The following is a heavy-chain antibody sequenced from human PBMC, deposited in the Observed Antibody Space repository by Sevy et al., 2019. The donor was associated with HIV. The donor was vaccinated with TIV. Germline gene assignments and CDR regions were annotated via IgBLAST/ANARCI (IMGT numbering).Heavy chain of an antibody. J-gene: IGHJ6*02. Sequence: GGSLRLSCAASGFTFSDAGMSWVRQGPGKGLEWVGRMKSKTEGGTTDYAEPVKCRFTISRVDSNNTLYLQMNSLKSEETAVYYCTTEALDYDVPDYHYFGMDVWGQGTTVTVSS. CDR1: GFTFSDAG. CDR3: TTEALDYDVPDYHYFGMDV. CDR2: MKSKTEGGTT. V-gene: IGHV3-15*01. D-gene: IGHD4-17*01.